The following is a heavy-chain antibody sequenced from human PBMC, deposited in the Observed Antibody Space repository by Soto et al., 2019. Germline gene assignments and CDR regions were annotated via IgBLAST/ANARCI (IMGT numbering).Heavy chain of an antibody. CDR2: ISFDGRSE. CDR1: GFTFNNYG. CDR3: ARDMRGYNYGPLDY. V-gene: IGHV3-30*03. Sequence: QPGGSLRLSXAASGFTFNNYGIHWVRQAPGKGLEWVALISFDGRSEYYGDSVKGRFTVSRDNFKNMLYLQMNNLGTEDTALYYCARDMRGYNYGPLDYWGQGVLVTVSS. J-gene: IGHJ4*02. D-gene: IGHD5-12*01.